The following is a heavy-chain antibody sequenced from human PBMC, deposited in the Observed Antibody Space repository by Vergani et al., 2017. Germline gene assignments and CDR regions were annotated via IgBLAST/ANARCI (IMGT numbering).Heavy chain of an antibody. CDR2: IYYSGST. CDR1: GGSISSYY. Sequence: QVQLQESGPGLVKPSETLSLTCTVSGGSISSYYWSWIRQPPGKGLEWIGYIYYSGSTNDNPSLKSRVTISVDTSKNQFSLKLSSVTAAATAVYYCARGLGDLVGANWLDYWNQGTLVTASS. V-gene: IGHV4-59*01. J-gene: IGHJ4*02. CDR3: ARGLGDLVGANWLDY. D-gene: IGHD1-26*01.